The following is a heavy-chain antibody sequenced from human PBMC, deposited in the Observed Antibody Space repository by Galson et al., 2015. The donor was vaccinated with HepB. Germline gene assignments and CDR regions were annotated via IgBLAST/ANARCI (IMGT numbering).Heavy chain of an antibody. V-gene: IGHV3-23*01. D-gene: IGHD4-11*01. CDR3: AKMGSSNFENNYFDP. J-gene: IGHJ5*02. Sequence: SLRLSCAASGFTFSSFAMSWVRQAPGKGLECVSSISYSGGRKHYADSVKGRVTISRDKSKKKPYLQMNSLRAEDTALYYCAKMGSSNFENNYFDPWGQGTLVTVSP. CDR2: ISYSGGRK. CDR1: GFTFSSFA.